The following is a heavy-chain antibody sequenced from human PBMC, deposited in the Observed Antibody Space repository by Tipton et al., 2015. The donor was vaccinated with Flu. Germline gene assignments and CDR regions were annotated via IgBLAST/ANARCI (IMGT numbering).Heavy chain of an antibody. D-gene: IGHD3-3*01. CDR1: GGSISSSNYY. CDR3: ARLTIFGVVIIGNYYYYMDV. CDR2: INYSGRS. V-gene: IGHV4-39*07. Sequence: TLSLTCTVSGGSISSSNYYWGWIRQPPGKGLQWIASINYSGRSYYSPSLKGRVTISVDTSKNQFSLKLSSVTAADTAVYYCARLTIFGVVIIGNYYYYMDVWGKGTTVTVSS. J-gene: IGHJ6*03.